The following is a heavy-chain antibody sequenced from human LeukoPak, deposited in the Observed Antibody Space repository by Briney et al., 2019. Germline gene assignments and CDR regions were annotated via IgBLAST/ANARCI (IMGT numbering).Heavy chain of an antibody. CDR2: IDIDGINT. J-gene: IGHJ2*01. CDR3: ARDSSDFDL. V-gene: IGHV3-74*01. Sequence: VGEALGKRPVWVSWIDIDGINTKYADSVRGRFTISRDNAKNTVYLQMNSLRAEDTAVYYCARDSSDFDLWGRGTLVTVSS.